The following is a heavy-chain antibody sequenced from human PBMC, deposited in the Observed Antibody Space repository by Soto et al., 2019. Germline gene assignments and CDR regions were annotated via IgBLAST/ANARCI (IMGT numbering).Heavy chain of an antibody. CDR3: AKSPTGDAFDM. CDR1: GFTFSSYS. Sequence: EVQLVESGGGLVKPGGSLRLSCAASGFTFSSYSINWVRQAPGKGLEWVSSMSSSSDYIFYADSVKGRFTISRDNAKNSAYVHMNSLRAEDTAVYYCAKSPTGDAFDMWGQGTMVTVS. V-gene: IGHV3-21*01. D-gene: IGHD4-4*01. CDR2: MSSSSDYI. J-gene: IGHJ3*02.